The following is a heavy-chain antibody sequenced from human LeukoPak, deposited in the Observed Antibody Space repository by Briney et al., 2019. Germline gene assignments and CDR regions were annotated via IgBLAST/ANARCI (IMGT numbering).Heavy chain of an antibody. CDR2: IYHSGST. Sequence: SETLSLTCAVSGGSISSSNWWSWVRQPPGKGLEWIGEIYHSGSTNYNPSLKSRVTISVDKSKNQFSLKLSSVAAADTAVYYCARLLTYYYDSSGYYHPTGRFDPWGQGTLVTVSS. CDR1: GGSISSSNW. V-gene: IGHV4-4*02. CDR3: ARLLTYYYDSSGYYHPTGRFDP. D-gene: IGHD3-22*01. J-gene: IGHJ5*02.